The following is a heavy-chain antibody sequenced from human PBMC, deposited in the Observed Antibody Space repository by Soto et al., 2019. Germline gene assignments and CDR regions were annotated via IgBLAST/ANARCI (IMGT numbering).Heavy chain of an antibody. D-gene: IGHD3-3*01. CDR1: GGSISSGDYY. CDR3: AREPAGSGYYSLPYYYGMDV. V-gene: IGHV4-30-4*01. J-gene: IGHJ6*02. Sequence: SETLSLTCTVSGGSISSGDYYWSWIRQPPGKGLERIGYIYYSGSTYYNPSLKSRVTISVDTSKNQFSLKLSSVTAADTAVYYCAREPAGSGYYSLPYYYGMDVWGQGTTGTVSS. CDR2: IYYSGST.